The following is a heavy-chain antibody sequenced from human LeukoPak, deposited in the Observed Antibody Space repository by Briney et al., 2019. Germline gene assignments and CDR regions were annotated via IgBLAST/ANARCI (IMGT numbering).Heavy chain of an antibody. Sequence: GGSLRLSCAASGFTFSTYSMNWVRQVPGKGLVWVARINPGGSSITYADSVKGRFTISRDNAKNTLYLQMDSLRAEDTGVYYCARSNQADDYWGQGTLVTVSS. CDR3: ARSNQADDY. V-gene: IGHV3-74*01. D-gene: IGHD1-14*01. CDR1: GFTFSTYS. CDR2: INPGGSSI. J-gene: IGHJ4*02.